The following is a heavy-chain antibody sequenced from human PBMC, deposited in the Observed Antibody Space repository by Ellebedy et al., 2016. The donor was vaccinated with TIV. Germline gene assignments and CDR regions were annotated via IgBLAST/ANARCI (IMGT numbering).Heavy chain of an antibody. J-gene: IGHJ6*02. CDR3: VKAMAAGTDPYYYYGMDI. CDR1: GFSFTFYA. D-gene: IGHD6-13*01. CDR2: FSGDGRST. V-gene: IGHV3-64D*06. Sequence: GESLKISCSASGFSFTFYAISWVRQAPGKGLEYVSAFSGDGRSTYYADSVKGRFIISRDNSKNTLYLAISSLRVEDTATYYCVKAMAAGTDPYYYYGMDIWGQGTKVTVSS.